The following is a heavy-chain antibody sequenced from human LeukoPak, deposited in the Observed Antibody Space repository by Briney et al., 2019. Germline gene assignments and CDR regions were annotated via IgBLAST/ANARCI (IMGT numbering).Heavy chain of an antibody. Sequence: GASVKVSCKASGGTFSSYAISWVRQAPGQGLERMGRIIPILGIANHAQKFQGRVTITADKSTSTAYMELSSLRSEDTAVYYCARDPHTRSGYSNYYYYYGMDVWGQGTTVTVSS. CDR3: ARDPHTRSGYSNYYYYYGMDV. CDR1: GGTFSSYA. V-gene: IGHV1-69*04. CDR2: IIPILGIA. D-gene: IGHD3-22*01. J-gene: IGHJ6*02.